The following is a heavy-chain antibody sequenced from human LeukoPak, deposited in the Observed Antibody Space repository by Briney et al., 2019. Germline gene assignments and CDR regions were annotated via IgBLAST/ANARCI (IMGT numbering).Heavy chain of an antibody. CDR1: GFTFSSYW. CDR3: AKDSGSGSYYNSFDY. D-gene: IGHD3-10*01. V-gene: IGHV3-7*01. Sequence: PGGSLRLSCAASGFTFSSYWMTWVRQAPGKGLEWVASIKQDGSEKYCVDSVKGRFTISRDNAKNSLYLQMDSLRAEDTAVYYCAKDSGSGSYYNSFDYWGQGTLVTVSS. CDR2: IKQDGSEK. J-gene: IGHJ4*02.